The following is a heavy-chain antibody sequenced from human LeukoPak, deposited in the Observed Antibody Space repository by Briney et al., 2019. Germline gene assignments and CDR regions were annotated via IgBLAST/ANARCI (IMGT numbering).Heavy chain of an antibody. Sequence: SKTLSLTCTVSGGSISSGSYYWSWIRQPAGKGLEWIGRIYTSGSTNYNPSLKSRVTISVDTSKNQFSLKLSSVTAADTAVYYCARDPDCSSTSCYFPKYYYYYGMDVWGQGTTVTVSS. CDR2: IYTSGST. CDR1: GGSISSGSYY. CDR3: ARDPDCSSTSCYFPKYYYYYGMDV. V-gene: IGHV4-61*02. J-gene: IGHJ6*02. D-gene: IGHD2-2*01.